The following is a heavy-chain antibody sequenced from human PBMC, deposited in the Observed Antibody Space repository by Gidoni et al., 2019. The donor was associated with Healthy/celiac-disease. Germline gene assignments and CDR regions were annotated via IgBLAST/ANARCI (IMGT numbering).Heavy chain of an antibody. Sequence: RLSCTASGFTFGDYAMSWFRQAPGKGLEWVGFIRSKAYGGTTEYAASVKGRFTISRDDSKSIAYLQMNSLKTEDTAVYYCSHKGYSYGYYFDYWGQGTLVTVSS. CDR3: SHKGYSYGYYFDY. V-gene: IGHV3-49*03. J-gene: IGHJ4*02. D-gene: IGHD5-18*01. CDR2: IRSKAYGGTT. CDR1: GFTFGDYA.